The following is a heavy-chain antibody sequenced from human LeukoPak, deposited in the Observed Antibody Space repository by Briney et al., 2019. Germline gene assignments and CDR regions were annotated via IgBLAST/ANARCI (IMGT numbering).Heavy chain of an antibody. CDR1: AFSIRSNY. CDR3: ARDGLDSSGPVAFDI. Sequence: GGSLRLSCVASAFSIRSNYMSWVRQAPGKGLEWVSIIHIDGDTHYADSVKGRFTISRDNSKNTLYLQMNSLRSEDTAVYYCARDGLDSSGPVAFDIWGQGTMVTVSS. CDR2: IHIDGDT. V-gene: IGHV3-66*01. D-gene: IGHD3-22*01. J-gene: IGHJ3*02.